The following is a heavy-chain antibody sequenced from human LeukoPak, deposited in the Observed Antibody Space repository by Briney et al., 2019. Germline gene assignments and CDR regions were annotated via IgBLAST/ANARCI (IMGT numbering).Heavy chain of an antibody. CDR2: ISYDGSNK. CDR1: GFTFSSYG. V-gene: IGHV3-30*18. J-gene: IGHJ4*02. Sequence: GGSLRLSCAAPGFTFSSYGMHWVRQAPGKGLEWVAVISYDGSNKYYADSVKGRFTISRDNSKNTLYLQMNSLRAEDTAVYYCAKGGAYGDYEDYWGQGTLVTVSS. CDR3: AKGGAYGDYEDY. D-gene: IGHD4-17*01.